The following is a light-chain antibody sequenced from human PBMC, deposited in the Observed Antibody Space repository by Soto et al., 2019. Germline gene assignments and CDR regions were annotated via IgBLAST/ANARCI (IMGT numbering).Light chain of an antibody. Sequence: EIVLTQSPGTLCLSPGERATLSCRTSQSVRSSHLAWYQQKPGQAPRLLIYGASSRATGIPDRFSGSGSGTDFTLTISRLEPEDFAVYHGQQYSSSPLTFGGGTKVEIK. J-gene: IGKJ4*01. CDR2: GAS. CDR3: QQYSSSPLT. V-gene: IGKV3-20*01. CDR1: QSVRSSH.